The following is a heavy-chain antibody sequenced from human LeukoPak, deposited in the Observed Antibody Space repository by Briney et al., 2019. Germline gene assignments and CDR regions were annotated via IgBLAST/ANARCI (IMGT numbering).Heavy chain of an antibody. J-gene: IGHJ4*02. Sequence: PGGSLRLSCAASGFTFSSYAMHWVRQAPGKGLEWVAVISYDGSNKYYADSVKGRFTISRDNSKNTLYLQMNSLRAEDTAVYYCARWYVLVGGYFDYWGQGTLVTVSS. CDR1: GFTFSSYA. V-gene: IGHV3-30*04. CDR3: ARWYVLVGGYFDY. CDR2: ISYDGSNK. D-gene: IGHD4-23*01.